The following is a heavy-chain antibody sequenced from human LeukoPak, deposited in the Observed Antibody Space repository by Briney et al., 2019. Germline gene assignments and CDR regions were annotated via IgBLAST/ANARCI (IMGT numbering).Heavy chain of an antibody. J-gene: IGHJ6*03. CDR3: ARTKETETTFHYFDYYMDV. CDR1: GGSFSAYY. CDR2: INHSGST. D-gene: IGHD1-1*01. V-gene: IGHV4-34*01. Sequence: SETLSLTCAGYGGSFSAYYWSWIRQPPGKGLEWIGEINHSGSTNYNPCLKSRVTISEDMSKNQFSLKLTSVIAADTAVYYCARTKETETTFHYFDYYMDVWGKGTTVTVSS.